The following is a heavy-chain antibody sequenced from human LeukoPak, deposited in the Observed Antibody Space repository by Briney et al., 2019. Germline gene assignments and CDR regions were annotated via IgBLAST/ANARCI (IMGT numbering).Heavy chain of an antibody. Sequence: SETLSLTCAVYGGSFSGYYWSWIRQPPGKGLEWIGEINHSGSTNYNPSLKSRVTISVDTSKNQFSLKLSSVTAADTAVYYCARAGMVRGGRTDYYFDYWGQGTPVTVSS. CDR2: INHSGST. CDR1: GGSFSGYY. J-gene: IGHJ4*02. V-gene: IGHV4-34*01. CDR3: ARAGMVRGGRTDYYFDY. D-gene: IGHD3-10*01.